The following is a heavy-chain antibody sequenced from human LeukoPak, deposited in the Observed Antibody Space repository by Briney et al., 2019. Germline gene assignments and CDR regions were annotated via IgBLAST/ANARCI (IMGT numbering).Heavy chain of an antibody. Sequence: PGGSLRLSCAASGFTFSSYEMSWVRQAPGKRLGWVSYIRSSGSTIYYADSVKGRFTISRDNAKNSLYLQMNSLRAEDTAVYYCARMTTVKGIYYFDYWGQGTLVTVSS. CDR3: ARMTTVKGIYYFDY. D-gene: IGHD4-17*01. V-gene: IGHV3-48*03. J-gene: IGHJ4*02. CDR1: GFTFSSYE. CDR2: IRSSGSTI.